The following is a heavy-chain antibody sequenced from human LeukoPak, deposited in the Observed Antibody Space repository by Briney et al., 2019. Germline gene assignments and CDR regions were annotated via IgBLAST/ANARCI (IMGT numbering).Heavy chain of an antibody. Sequence: GASLKVSCKASGYTFTDYFMHWVRQAPGQGPEWVGWINPNSGGTDYAQKFQGRVTLTRDTSISTAYMELSRLRSDDTAVYYCASGYCSSTSCWVDPWGQGTLVTVSS. V-gene: IGHV1-2*02. CDR1: GYTFTDYF. J-gene: IGHJ5*02. D-gene: IGHD2-2*01. CDR2: INPNSGGT. CDR3: ASGYCSSTSCWVDP.